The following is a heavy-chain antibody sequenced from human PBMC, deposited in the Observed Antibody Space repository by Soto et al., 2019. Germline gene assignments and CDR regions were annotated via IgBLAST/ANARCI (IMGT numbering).Heavy chain of an antibody. Sequence: GGSLRLSCAASGFTFSSYGMHWVRQAPGKGLEWVAVIWYDGSNKYYADSVKGRFTISRDNSKNTLYLQMNSLGAEDTAVYYCARERIQLWLTPGGYSYGFGDYWGQGTLVTVSS. CDR2: IWYDGSNK. CDR1: GFTFSSYG. V-gene: IGHV3-33*01. J-gene: IGHJ4*02. CDR3: ARERIQLWLTPGGYSYGFGDY. D-gene: IGHD5-18*01.